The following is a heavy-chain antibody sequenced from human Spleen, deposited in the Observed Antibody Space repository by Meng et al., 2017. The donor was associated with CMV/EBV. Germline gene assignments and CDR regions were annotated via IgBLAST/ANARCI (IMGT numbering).Heavy chain of an antibody. CDR1: GYTFTSYY. CDR2: INPNSAVT. CDR3: ARDRSSA. J-gene: IGHJ4*02. Sequence: ASVKVSCKASGYTFTSYYMHWVRQAPGQGLEWMGWINPNSAVTNYAQEFQGRITMTRDTSISTAYMELSRLSADDTAVYYCARDRSSAWGQGTLVTVSS. V-gene: IGHV1-2*02. D-gene: IGHD6-13*01.